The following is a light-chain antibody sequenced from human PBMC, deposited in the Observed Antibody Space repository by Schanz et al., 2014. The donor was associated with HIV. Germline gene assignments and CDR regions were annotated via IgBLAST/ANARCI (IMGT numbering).Light chain of an antibody. V-gene: IGKV1-5*03. CDR2: KAS. CDR1: QSITNR. J-gene: IGKJ3*01. Sequence: DIQMTQSPPTLAASVGDRVTITCRASQSITNRLAWYQQKPGKGPKLLIYKASTLESGVPSRFIGRGSGTEFPLTITSLQPDDFATYYCQQYDDYPLTFGPGTTVDVK. CDR3: QQYDDYPLT.